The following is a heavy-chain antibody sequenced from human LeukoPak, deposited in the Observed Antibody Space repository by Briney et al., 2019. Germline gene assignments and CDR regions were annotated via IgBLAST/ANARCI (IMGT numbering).Heavy chain of an antibody. CDR2: INHSGST. J-gene: IGHJ4*02. Sequence: PSETLSLTCAVYGGSFSGYYWSWIRQPPGKGLEWIGEINHSGSTNYNPSLKSRVTISVDTSKNQFSLKLSSVTAADTAVYYCARRYYYDSSGYFDYWGQGTLVTVSS. D-gene: IGHD3-22*01. V-gene: IGHV4-34*01. CDR1: GGSFSGYY. CDR3: ARRYYYDSSGYFDY.